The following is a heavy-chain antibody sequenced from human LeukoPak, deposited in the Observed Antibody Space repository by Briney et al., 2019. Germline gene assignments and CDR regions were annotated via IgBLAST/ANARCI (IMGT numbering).Heavy chain of an antibody. J-gene: IGHJ4*02. D-gene: IGHD2-15*01. CDR3: AKNKGWELPAELDS. Sequence: GGSLRLSCAASGFTFKNSWMSWVRQAPGRGLEWVANINQDGDEKYYVDSVKGRFTISRDDAQTSVYLQLSSLRPEDTAVYYCAKNKGWELPAELDSWGQGALVIVSS. V-gene: IGHV3-7*01. CDR2: INQDGDEK. CDR1: GFTFKNSW.